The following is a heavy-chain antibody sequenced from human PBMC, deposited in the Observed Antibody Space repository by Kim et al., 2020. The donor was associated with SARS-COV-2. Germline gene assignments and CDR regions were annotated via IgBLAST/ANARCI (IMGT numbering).Heavy chain of an antibody. D-gene: IGHD6-13*01. CDR3: ASRSSWYFGFDP. J-gene: IGHJ5*02. Sequence: NYAQKLQGRVTMTTDTSTSTAYMELRSLRSDDTAVYYCASRSSWYFGFDPWGQGTLVTVSS. V-gene: IGHV1-18*01.